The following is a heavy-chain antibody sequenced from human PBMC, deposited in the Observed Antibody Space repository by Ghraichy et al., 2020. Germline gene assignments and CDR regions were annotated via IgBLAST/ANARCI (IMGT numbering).Heavy chain of an antibody. Sequence: GSLRLSCTVSGGSISSYYWSWIRQPAGKGLEWIGRIYTSGSTNYNPSLKSRVTMSVDTSKNQFSLKLSSVTAADTAVYYCAGGLIVVVPAAAALPFDYWGQGTLVTVSS. J-gene: IGHJ4*02. D-gene: IGHD2-2*01. CDR1: GGSISSYY. V-gene: IGHV4-4*07. CDR3: AGGLIVVVPAAAALPFDY. CDR2: IYTSGST.